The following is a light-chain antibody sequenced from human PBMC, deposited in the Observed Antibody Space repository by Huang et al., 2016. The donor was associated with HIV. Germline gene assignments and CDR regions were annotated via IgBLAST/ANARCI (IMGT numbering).Light chain of an antibody. J-gene: IGKJ5*01. V-gene: IGKV3-20*01. CDR2: GVS. CDR3: QQYSSSPPIT. CDR1: EPLSSLS. Sequence: EIVLTQSPGSLSLSPGERATLSCRASEPLSSLSLNWFQQMPGQAPRLRIYGVSNRATCIPDRFSGSGSGSDFTLTISRLEPEDFAVYYCQQYSSSPPITFGQGTRLAIK.